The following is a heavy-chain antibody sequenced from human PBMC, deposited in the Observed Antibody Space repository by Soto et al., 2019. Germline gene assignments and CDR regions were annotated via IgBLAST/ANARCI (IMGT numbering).Heavy chain of an antibody. CDR3: ASSVGYCSGGSCRDI. CDR2: IYYSGST. Sequence: SETLSLTCTFSGCSISSYYWSWIRQPPGKGLEWIGYIYYSGSTNYNPSLKSRVTISVDTSKNQFSLKLSSVTAADTAVYYCASSVGYCSGGSCRDIWGQGTMVTVSS. J-gene: IGHJ3*02. V-gene: IGHV4-59*08. D-gene: IGHD2-15*01. CDR1: GCSISSYY.